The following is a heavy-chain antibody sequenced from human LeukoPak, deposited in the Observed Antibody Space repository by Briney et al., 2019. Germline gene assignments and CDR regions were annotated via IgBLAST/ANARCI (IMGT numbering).Heavy chain of an antibody. CDR1: GYTFTSYG. CDR2: ISAYNDNT. V-gene: IGHV1-18*01. CDR3: AKDFRGSYLGAFDI. J-gene: IGHJ3*02. Sequence: ASVKVSCKASGYTFTSYGISWVRQAPGQGLEWMGWISAYNDNTNYAQKFQGRVIMTTDTSTSTAYMELRSLRSDDTAVYYCAKDFRGSYLGAFDIWGQGTMVTVSS. D-gene: IGHD1-26*01.